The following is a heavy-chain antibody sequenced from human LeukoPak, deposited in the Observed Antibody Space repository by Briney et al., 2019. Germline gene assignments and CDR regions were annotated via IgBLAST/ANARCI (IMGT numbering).Heavy chain of an antibody. D-gene: IGHD6-19*01. CDR2: IYPGESDT. CDR3: ARRVHSYQWYY. V-gene: IGHV5-51*01. J-gene: IGHJ4*02. Sequence: PGEALQISCQGSGYRFTSYWIGWGRPMPGKGREWMGIIYPGESDTRYSPSFQGQVTISADKSISTAYLQWSSLKASDTAMYYCARRVHSYQWYYWGQGTLVTVSS. CDR1: GYRFTSYW.